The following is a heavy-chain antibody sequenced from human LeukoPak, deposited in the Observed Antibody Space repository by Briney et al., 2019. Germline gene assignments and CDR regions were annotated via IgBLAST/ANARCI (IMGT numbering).Heavy chain of an antibody. CDR1: GGSFSGYY. CDR3: ARGPRYSGYDLNY. J-gene: IGHJ4*02. Sequence: PSETLSLTCAVYGGSFSGYYWSWIRQPPGKGLERIGEINHSGSTNYNPSLKSRVTISVDTSKNQFSLRLSSVTAADTAVYYCARGPRYSGYDLNYWGQGTLVTVSS. V-gene: IGHV4-34*01. CDR2: INHSGST. D-gene: IGHD5-12*01.